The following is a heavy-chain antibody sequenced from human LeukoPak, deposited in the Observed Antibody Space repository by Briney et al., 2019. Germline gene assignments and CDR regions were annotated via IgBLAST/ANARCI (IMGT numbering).Heavy chain of an antibody. CDR3: AKYRIAVAGFDY. J-gene: IGHJ4*02. CDR2: ISAYNGKT. CDR1: GYTFTSYG. D-gene: IGHD6-19*01. V-gene: IGHV1-18*01. Sequence: GASVKVSCKASGYTFTSYGISWVRQAPGQGLEWMGWISAYNGKTNYAQKLQGRVTMTTETSTSTAHTELRSLRCDDKAVYYCAKYRIAVAGFDYWGQGTLVTVSS.